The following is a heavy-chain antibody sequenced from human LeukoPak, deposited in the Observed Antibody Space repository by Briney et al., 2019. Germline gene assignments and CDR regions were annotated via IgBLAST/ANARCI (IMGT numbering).Heavy chain of an antibody. CDR3: AKLIAAAEDY. D-gene: IGHD6-13*01. CDR2: ISYDGSNK. CDR1: GFTFSSYA. Sequence: PGGSLRLSCAASGFTFSSYAMHWVRQAPGKGLEWVAVISYDGSNKYYADSVKGRFTISRDNSKNTLYLQMNSLRAEDTAVYYCAKLIAAAEDYWGQGTLVTVSS. V-gene: IGHV3-30-3*02. J-gene: IGHJ4*02.